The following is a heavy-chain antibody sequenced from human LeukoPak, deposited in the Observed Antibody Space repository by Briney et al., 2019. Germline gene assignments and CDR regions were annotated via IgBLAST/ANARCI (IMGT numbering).Heavy chain of an antibody. Sequence: GGSLRLSCAASGFTFSTYNMNWIRQAPGKGLEWVSSITTGSTDIYYADSLKGQFTISRDDAKNSVYLQMNSLRVEDTAVYYCARDLPGVPIDHWGQGILVTVSS. CDR1: GFTFSTYN. V-gene: IGHV3-21*06. D-gene: IGHD7-27*01. CDR2: ITTGSTDI. J-gene: IGHJ4*02. CDR3: ARDLPGVPIDH.